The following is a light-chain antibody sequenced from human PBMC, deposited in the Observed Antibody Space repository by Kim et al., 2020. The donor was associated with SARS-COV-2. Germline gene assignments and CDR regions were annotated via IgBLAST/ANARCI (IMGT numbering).Light chain of an antibody. Sequence: LFPGERATLACRASQSVRINVAWYQQKPGQGPRLRIYDTSNRATGVPARFSGSGSGTDFTLTSSSLEPEDFAVYDCQQRGNCPITFGQGTRLGI. J-gene: IGKJ5*01. V-gene: IGKV3-11*01. CDR2: DTS. CDR1: QSVRIN. CDR3: QQRGNCPIT.